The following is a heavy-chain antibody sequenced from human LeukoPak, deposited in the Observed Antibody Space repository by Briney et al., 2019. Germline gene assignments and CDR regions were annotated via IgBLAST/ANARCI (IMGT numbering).Heavy chain of an antibody. J-gene: IGHJ5*02. CDR3: ARGTTALPVTLYYYDSSGLNWFDP. V-gene: IGHV1-46*01. Sequence: ASVKVSCKASGYTFTSYYMHWVRQAPRQGLEWMGIINPSGGSTSYAQKFQGRVTMTRDTSTSTVYMELSSLRSEDTAVYYCARGTTALPVTLYYYDSSGLNWFDPWGQGTLVTVSS. CDR1: GYTFTSYY. CDR2: INPSGGST. D-gene: IGHD3-22*01.